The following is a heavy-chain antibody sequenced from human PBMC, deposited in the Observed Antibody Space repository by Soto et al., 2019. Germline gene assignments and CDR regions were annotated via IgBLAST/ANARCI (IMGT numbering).Heavy chain of an antibody. CDR3: ARDSSVSYGNTGYYYYYGMDV. CDR2: IWYDGSNK. J-gene: IGHJ6*02. D-gene: IGHD1-26*01. CDR1: GFTFSSYG. Sequence: QVQLVESGGGVVQPGRSLRLSCAASGFTFSSYGMHWVRQAPGKGLEWVAVIWYDGSNKYYADSVKGRFTISRDNSKNTLYLQMNSLRAEDTAVYYCARDSSVSYGNTGYYYYYGMDVWGQGTTVTVSS. V-gene: IGHV3-33*01.